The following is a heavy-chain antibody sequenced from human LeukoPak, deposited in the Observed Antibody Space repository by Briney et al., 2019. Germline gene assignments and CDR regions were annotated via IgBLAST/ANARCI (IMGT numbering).Heavy chain of an antibody. J-gene: IGHJ4*02. CDR2: ISAYNGNT. Sequence: ASVKVSCKAPGYTFTSYGISWVRQAPGQGLEWMGWISAYNGNTNYAQKLQGRVTMTTDTSTSTAYMELRSLRSDDTAVYYCARDDDYYDSSGLDYWGQGTLVTVSS. CDR3: ARDDDYYDSSGLDY. D-gene: IGHD3-22*01. CDR1: GYTFTSYG. V-gene: IGHV1-18*01.